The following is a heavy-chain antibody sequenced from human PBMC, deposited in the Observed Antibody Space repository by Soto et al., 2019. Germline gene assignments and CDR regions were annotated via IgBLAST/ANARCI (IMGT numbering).Heavy chain of an antibody. D-gene: IGHD2-15*01. J-gene: IGHJ4*02. CDR2: IYYSGST. CDR3: ARHRCSGGSCYPDY. Sequence: QLQLQESGPGLVKPSETLSLTCTVSGGSISSSSYYWGWIRQPPGKGLEWIGSIYYSGSTYYNPSLKSRVTISVDTSKNQFSLKLSSVTAADTAVYYCARHRCSGGSCYPDYWGQGTLVTVSS. V-gene: IGHV4-39*01. CDR1: GGSISSSSYY.